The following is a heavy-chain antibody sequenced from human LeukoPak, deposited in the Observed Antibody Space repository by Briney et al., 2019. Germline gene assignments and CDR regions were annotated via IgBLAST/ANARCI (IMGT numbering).Heavy chain of an antibody. CDR2: INPNSGGT. D-gene: IGHD6-13*01. V-gene: IGHV1-2*02. Sequence: GASVKVSCKASGYTFTGYYMHWVRQAPGQGLEWMGWINPNSGGTNYAQKFQGRVTMTRDTSISTAYMELSRLRSDGTAVYYCARDFDSSSWYVSFDYWGQGTLVTVSS. CDR3: ARDFDSSSWYVSFDY. J-gene: IGHJ4*02. CDR1: GYTFTGYY.